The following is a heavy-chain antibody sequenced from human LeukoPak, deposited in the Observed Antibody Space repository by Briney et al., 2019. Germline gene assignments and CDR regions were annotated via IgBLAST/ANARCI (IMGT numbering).Heavy chain of an antibody. CDR1: GFTLSSYA. Sequence: GGSLRLSCAASGFTLSSYAMSAVPQAPGKGLEWVSAISGSGGSTYYADSVKRRFTISRDNSKNKLYLLTNTLRAEDTAVYYCARWVWPAPRDYWGQGTLVTVSS. CDR2: ISGSGGST. D-gene: IGHD6-13*01. V-gene: IGHV3-23*01. CDR3: ARWVWPAPRDY. J-gene: IGHJ4*02.